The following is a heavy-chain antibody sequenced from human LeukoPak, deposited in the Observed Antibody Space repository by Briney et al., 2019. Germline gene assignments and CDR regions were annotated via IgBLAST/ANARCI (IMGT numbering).Heavy chain of an antibody. V-gene: IGHV3-9*01. CDR3: AKVTRTPYYYGSGSYSDAFDI. CDR2: ISWNSGSI. D-gene: IGHD3-10*01. Sequence: GGSLRLSCAASGITVSSNYMNWVRQAPGKGLEWVSGISWNSGSIGYADSVKGRFTISRDNAKNSLYLQMNSLRAEDTALYYCAKVTRTPYYYGSGSYSDAFDIWGQGTMVTVSS. J-gene: IGHJ3*02. CDR1: GITVSSNY.